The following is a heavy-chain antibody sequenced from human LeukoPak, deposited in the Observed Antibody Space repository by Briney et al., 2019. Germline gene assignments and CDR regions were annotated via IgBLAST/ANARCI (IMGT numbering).Heavy chain of an antibody. CDR2: ISYDGSNK. D-gene: IGHD1-1*01. J-gene: IGHJ6*03. CDR3: ARARPTTPPYYMDV. CDR1: GFTFSSYA. V-gene: IGHV3-30*04. Sequence: GGSLRLSCAASGFTFSSYAMHWVRQAPGKGLEWVAVISYDGSNKYYADSVKGRFTISRDNSKNTLYLQMNSLRAEDTAVYYCARARPTTPPYYMDVWGKGTTVTVSS.